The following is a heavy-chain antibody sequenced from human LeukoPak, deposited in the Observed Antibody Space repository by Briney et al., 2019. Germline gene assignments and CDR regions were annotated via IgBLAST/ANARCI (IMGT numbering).Heavy chain of an antibody. CDR1: GFTFSSYS. Sequence: PGGSLRLSCAASGFTFSSYSMNWVRKAPGKGLEGVSSINSSSSYIYYAESVKGRFTITRDNAKTTVYLQMNSLRAEDTAVYYCAKHESGSHYYDSSGPFQHWGQGTLVTVSS. D-gene: IGHD3-22*01. CDR3: AKHESGSHYYDSSGPFQH. CDR2: INSSSSYI. J-gene: IGHJ1*01. V-gene: IGHV3-21*01.